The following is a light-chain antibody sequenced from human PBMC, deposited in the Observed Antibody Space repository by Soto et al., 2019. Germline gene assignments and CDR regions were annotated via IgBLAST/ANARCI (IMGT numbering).Light chain of an antibody. J-gene: IGLJ3*02. CDR1: SSNIGSNY. Sequence: QSVLTQPPSASGTPGQRVTISCSGSSSNIGSNYVYWYQQLPGTAPKLLIYRNNQRPSGVPDRCSGSKSGTSASLAISGLRSEDEADYYCAAWDDSLSGPPWVFGGGTKLTVL. V-gene: IGLV1-47*01. CDR3: AAWDDSLSGPPWV. CDR2: RNN.